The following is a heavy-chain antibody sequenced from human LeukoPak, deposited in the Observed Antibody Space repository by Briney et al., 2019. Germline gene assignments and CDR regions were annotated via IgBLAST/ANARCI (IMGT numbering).Heavy chain of an antibody. CDR2: INHSGST. D-gene: IGHD4-17*01. J-gene: IGHJ4*02. CDR3: ARLATVPSGGFDY. V-gene: IGHV4-34*01. CDR1: GGSFSGYY. Sequence: SETLSLTCAVYGGSFSGYYWSWIRQPPGKGLEWIGEINHSGSTNYNPSLKSRVTISVDTSKNQFSLNLSSVTAADTAVYYCARLATVPSGGFDYWGQGTLVTVSS.